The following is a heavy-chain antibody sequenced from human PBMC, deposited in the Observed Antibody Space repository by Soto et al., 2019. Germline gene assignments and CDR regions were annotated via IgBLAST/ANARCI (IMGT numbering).Heavy chain of an antibody. CDR2: SKSETDGGTT. Sequence: EVQLVESGGGLVKPGGSLRVSCAASGFTFTNVWMSWVRQAPGKGLEWLGVSKSETDGGTTEYAAPVKGRFTISRDDSKNTLFLPMPSLKSDDTAVYYCTAGGVIASHWGQGTLVTVSS. J-gene: IGHJ4*02. CDR1: GFTFTNVW. D-gene: IGHD2-21*01. V-gene: IGHV3-15*01. CDR3: TAGGVIASH.